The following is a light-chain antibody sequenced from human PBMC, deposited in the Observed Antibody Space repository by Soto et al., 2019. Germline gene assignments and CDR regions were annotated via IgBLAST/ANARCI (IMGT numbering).Light chain of an antibody. J-gene: IGKJ5*01. CDR2: GSF. CDR1: QSVDNN. V-gene: IGKV3-15*01. Sequence: EIVMTQSPATLSVSPGESATLSCGASQSVDNNVAWYQQKPGQAPRLLIVGSFARATGIPARFSGSGSGSEFTLTLSGLQSEDFAVYYCQQYNDRPPITFGQGTRLEIK. CDR3: QQYNDRPPIT.